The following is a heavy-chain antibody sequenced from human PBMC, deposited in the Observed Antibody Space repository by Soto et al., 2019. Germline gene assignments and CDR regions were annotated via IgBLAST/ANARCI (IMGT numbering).Heavy chain of an antibody. V-gene: IGHV1-69*02. Sequence: ASVKVSCKASGGTFSSYTISWVRQAPGQGLEWMGRIIPILGIANYAQKFQGRVTITADKSTSTAYMELSSLRSEDTAVYYCARAEYYGSGRYYYYYYYMDVWGKGTTVTVSS. CDR2: IIPILGIA. J-gene: IGHJ6*03. CDR3: ARAEYYGSGRYYYYYYYMDV. D-gene: IGHD3-10*01. CDR1: GGTFSSYT.